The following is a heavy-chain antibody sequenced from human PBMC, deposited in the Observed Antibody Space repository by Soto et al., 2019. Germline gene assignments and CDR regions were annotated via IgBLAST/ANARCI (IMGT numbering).Heavy chain of an antibody. CDR2: IIPIFGTA. V-gene: IGHV1-69*13. D-gene: IGHD5-18*01. CDR1: GGTFSSYA. J-gene: IGHJ3*02. Sequence: SVKVSCKASGGTFSSYAISWVRQAPGQGLEWMGGIIPIFGTANYAQKFQGRVTITADESTSTAYMELSSLRSEDTAVYYCARVSAMAPDAFDIWGQGTMVTVSS. CDR3: ARVSAMAPDAFDI.